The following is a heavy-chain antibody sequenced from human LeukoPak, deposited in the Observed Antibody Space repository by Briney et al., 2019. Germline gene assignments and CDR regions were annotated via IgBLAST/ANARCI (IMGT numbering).Heavy chain of an antibody. D-gene: IGHD1-7*01. V-gene: IGHV4-34*01. CDR1: GFTFSTYS. J-gene: IGHJ6*03. CDR3: ARDLPRDKWKYDDYFYYMDV. CDR2: INHSGST. Sequence: GSLRLSCAASGFTFSTYSFNWVRQPPGKGLEWIGEINHSGSTNYNPSLKSRVTISVDTSKSQFSLELRSVTAADTAVYYCARDLPRDKWKYDDYFYYMDVWGRGTTVTVSS.